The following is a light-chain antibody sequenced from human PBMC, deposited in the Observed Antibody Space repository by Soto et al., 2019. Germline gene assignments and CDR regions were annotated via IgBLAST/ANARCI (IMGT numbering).Light chain of an antibody. CDR2: DAS. CDR1: QSIDNY. J-gene: IGKJ3*01. CDR3: QQRSNWPPFT. V-gene: IGKV3-11*01. Sequence: EIVLTQSPATLSLSPGERATLSCRASQSIDNYLAWYQQKPGQAPRLLIYDASIRATGIPARFSGSGSGTDFTLTISSLETEDFAVYSCQQRSNWPPFTFGPGTKVDI.